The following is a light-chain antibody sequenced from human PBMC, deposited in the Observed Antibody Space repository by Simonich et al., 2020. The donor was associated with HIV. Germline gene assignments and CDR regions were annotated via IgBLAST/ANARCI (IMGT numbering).Light chain of an antibody. J-gene: IGLJ3*02. CDR2: EGS. V-gene: IGLV2-14*02. Sequence: QSALTQPASVSGSPGQSITISCTGTSSVVESYNLVSWYQQHPGKAPKLMIYEGSKRPSGVSNRFSGSKSGNTASLTISGLQAEDEADYYCSSYTSSSTLMFGGGTKLTVL. CDR1: SSVVESYNL. CDR3: SSYTSSSTLM.